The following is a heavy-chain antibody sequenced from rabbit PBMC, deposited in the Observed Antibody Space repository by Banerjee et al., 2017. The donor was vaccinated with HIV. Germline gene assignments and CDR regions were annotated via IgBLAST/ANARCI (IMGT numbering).Heavy chain of an antibody. CDR2: IYSSNGDI. J-gene: IGHJ4*01. CDR1: GFALSSYW. D-gene: IGHD4-1*01. Sequence: QQQLEESGGGLVKPEGSLTLTCTASGFALSSYWMCWVRQAPGKGLEWIACIYSSNGDIGYASWAKGRFTISKTSSTTVTLQMTSLTAADTATYFCARDLAGVIGWNFNLWGPGTLVTVS. V-gene: IGHV1S45*01. CDR3: ARDLAGVIGWNFNL.